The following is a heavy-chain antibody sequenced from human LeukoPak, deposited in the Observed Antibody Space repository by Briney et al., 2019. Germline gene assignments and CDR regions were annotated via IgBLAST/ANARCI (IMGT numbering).Heavy chain of an antibody. Sequence: ASVKVSCKASGYTFTGYYMHWVRQAPGQGLEWMGWINPNSGGTNYAQKFQGRVTMTRDTSISTAYMELSRLRSDDTAVYYCARDAYLVTTIVGGWYREGYFDYWGRGTLVTVSS. CDR1: GYTFTGYY. D-gene: IGHD6-19*01. V-gene: IGHV1-2*02. J-gene: IGHJ4*02. CDR2: INPNSGGT. CDR3: ARDAYLVTTIVGGWYREGYFDY.